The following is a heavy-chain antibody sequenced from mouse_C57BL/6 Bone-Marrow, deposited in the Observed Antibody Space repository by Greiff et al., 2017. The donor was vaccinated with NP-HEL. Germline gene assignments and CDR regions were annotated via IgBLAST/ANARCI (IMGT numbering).Heavy chain of an antibody. D-gene: IGHD2-5*01. V-gene: IGHV10-1*01. Sequence: EVQLVESGGGLVQPKGSLKLSCAASGFSFNTYAMNWVRQAPGKGLEWVARIRSKSNNYATYYADSVKDRFTISRDDSESMLYLQMNNLKTEDTAMYYCVRPSYYSNYDWFAYWGQGTLVTVSA. CDR2: IRSKSNNYAT. CDR3: VRPSYYSNYDWFAY. J-gene: IGHJ3*01. CDR1: GFSFNTYA.